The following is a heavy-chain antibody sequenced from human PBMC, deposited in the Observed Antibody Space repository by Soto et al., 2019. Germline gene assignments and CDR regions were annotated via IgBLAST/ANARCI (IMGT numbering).Heavy chain of an antibody. D-gene: IGHD5-18*01. J-gene: IGHJ6*02. V-gene: IGHV3-23*01. CDR2: ISGSGGST. Sequence: VGSLRLSCAASGFTFSSYAMSWVRQAPGKGLEWVSAISGSGGSTYYADSVKGRFTISRDNSKNTLYLQMNSLRAEDTAVYYCAKLTAMAPLDGMDVWGQGTTVTVSS. CDR3: AKLTAMAPLDGMDV. CDR1: GFTFSSYA.